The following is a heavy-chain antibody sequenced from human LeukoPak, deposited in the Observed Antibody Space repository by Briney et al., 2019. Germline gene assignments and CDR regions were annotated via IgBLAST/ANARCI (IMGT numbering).Heavy chain of an antibody. D-gene: IGHD4-17*01. V-gene: IGHV4-31*03. Sequence: SETLSLTCTVSGGSISSGGYYCSWIRQHPGKVLEWIGYIYYSGSTYYNPSLKSRVTISVDTSKNQFSLKLSSVTAADTALYYCARDSPTYGDDYWGQGTLVTVSS. CDR3: ARDSPTYGDDY. CDR1: GGSISSGGYY. J-gene: IGHJ4*02. CDR2: IYYSGST.